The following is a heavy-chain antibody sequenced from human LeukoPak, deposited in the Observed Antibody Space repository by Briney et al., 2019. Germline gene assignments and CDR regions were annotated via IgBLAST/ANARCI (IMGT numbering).Heavy chain of an antibody. CDR3: ARERRVRGANIVVVPAGRFDP. V-gene: IGHV4-39*07. CDR1: GGSISSSSYS. D-gene: IGHD2-2*01. J-gene: IGHJ5*02. CDR2: IYYSGST. Sequence: PSETLSLTCTVSGGSISSSSYSWGWIRQPPGKGLEWIGSIYYSGSTYYNPSLKSRVTISVDTSKNQFSLKLSSVTAADTAVYYCARERRVRGANIVVVPAGRFDPWGQGTLVTVSS.